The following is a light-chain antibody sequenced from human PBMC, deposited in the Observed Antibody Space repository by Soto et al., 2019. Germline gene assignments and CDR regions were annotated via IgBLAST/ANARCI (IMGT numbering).Light chain of an antibody. J-gene: IGKJ1*01. CDR1: QSISHY. Sequence: DIQMTQSPSTLSASVGDRATITCRASQSISHYLNWYQQKPGKATTPLMYAASCLHSGVPSRFGGSGSAADFTLTISRLQPEDFATYSCQQSYSTPRTFGQGTKVEIK. V-gene: IGKV1-39*01. CDR3: QQSYSTPRT. CDR2: AAS.